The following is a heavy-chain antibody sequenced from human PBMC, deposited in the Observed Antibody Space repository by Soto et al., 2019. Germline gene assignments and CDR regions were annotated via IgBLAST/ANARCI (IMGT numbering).Heavy chain of an antibody. J-gene: IGHJ4*02. Sequence: QVQLVQSGGEVKKPGASVKVSCKASAYTFTNYGISWVRQAPGQGLEWMGWISAYNGNINYAHKFRGIVTMTTDTSTSSAYLEVRRLRADETSVYYCAMCGSSWNLREFDSWGQGTLVTVSS. D-gene: IGHD6-13*01. V-gene: IGHV1-18*01. CDR3: AMCGSSWNLREFDS. CDR2: ISAYNGNI. CDR1: AYTFTNYG.